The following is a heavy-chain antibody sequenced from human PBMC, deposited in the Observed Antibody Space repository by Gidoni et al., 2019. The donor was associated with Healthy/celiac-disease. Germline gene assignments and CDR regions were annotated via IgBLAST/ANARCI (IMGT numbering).Heavy chain of an antibody. D-gene: IGHD5-18*01. V-gene: IGHV3-30*03. CDR3: ARGEWIQLWGVDY. CDR2: ISYDGSNK. CDR1: GFTFSSYS. J-gene: IGHJ4*02. Sequence: QVQLVESGGGVVQPGRSLRLSCAASGFTFSSYSMHWVRQAPGKGLEWVAVISYDGSNKYYADSVKGRFTISRDNSKNTLYLQMNSLRAEDTAVYYCARGEWIQLWGVDYWGQGTLVTVSS.